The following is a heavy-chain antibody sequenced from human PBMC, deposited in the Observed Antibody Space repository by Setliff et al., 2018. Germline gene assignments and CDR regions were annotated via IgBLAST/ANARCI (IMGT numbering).Heavy chain of an antibody. CDR3: ARMSGFLYMGV. D-gene: IGHD3-3*01. V-gene: IGHV4-4*07. J-gene: IGHJ6*03. CDR1: GGPFSGAS. CDR2: IYTSWST. Sequence: LSETLSLTCTVSGGPFSGASIWSWIRQPAGKGLEWLGQIYTSWSTNYNPSLKGRATLSIDASKKQFSLKLTSVTAADTAVYYCARMSGFLYMGVWGKGTTVTVSS.